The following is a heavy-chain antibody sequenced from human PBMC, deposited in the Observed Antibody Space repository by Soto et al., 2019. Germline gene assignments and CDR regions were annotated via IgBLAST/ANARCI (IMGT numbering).Heavy chain of an antibody. Sequence: EVQVLESGGGLVQPGGSPRLSCAASGFTFSAYAMSWVRQAPGKGLEWVSSVSGDGAGTWYADSVKGRFTISRDNSQNTLYLQMNRLRAEDTAVYYCAKRMGGNQFYFDYWGQGTLVTVSS. CDR3: AKRMGGNQFYFDY. J-gene: IGHJ4*02. CDR2: VSGDGAGT. V-gene: IGHV3-23*01. CDR1: GFTFSAYA. D-gene: IGHD1-26*01.